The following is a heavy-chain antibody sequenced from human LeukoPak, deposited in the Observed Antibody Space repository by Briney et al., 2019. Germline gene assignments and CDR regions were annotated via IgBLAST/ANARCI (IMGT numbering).Heavy chain of an antibody. D-gene: IGHD1-7*01. CDR3: ARGGGDNWNFRAFDI. Sequence: SETLSLTCTVSGGSISSYYWSWIRQPPGKGLEWIGYIYYSGSTNYNPSLKSRVTISVDTSKNQFSLKLSSVTAADTAVYYCARGGGDNWNFRAFDIWGQGTMVTVSS. CDR2: IYYSGST. J-gene: IGHJ3*02. CDR1: GGSISSYY. V-gene: IGHV4-59*08.